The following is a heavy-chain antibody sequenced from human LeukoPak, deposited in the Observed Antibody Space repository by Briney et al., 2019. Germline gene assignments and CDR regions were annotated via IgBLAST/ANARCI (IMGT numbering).Heavy chain of an antibody. CDR1: GGSISSYY. V-gene: IGHV4-59*01. CDR3: ARGGTWAFDI. CDR2: ISYSGST. Sequence: SETLSLTCTVSGGSISSYYWSWLRQPPGKGLEWIGYISYSGSTNHNPSLKSRVTISVDTSKNQFSLKLNSVTAADTAVYYCARGGTWAFDIWGQGKMVTVSS. D-gene: IGHD1-1*01. J-gene: IGHJ3*02.